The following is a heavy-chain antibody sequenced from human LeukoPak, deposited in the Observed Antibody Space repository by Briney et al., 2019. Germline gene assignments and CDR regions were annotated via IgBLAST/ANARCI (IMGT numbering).Heavy chain of an antibody. D-gene: IGHD6-19*01. CDR3: ARGRRGGWYNYYGKDV. CDR2: MNPNSGNT. Sequence: ASVKVSCKASGYTLTSYDINWVRQATGQGLEWMGWMNPNSGNTGYAQKFQGRVTMTRNTSISTAYMELSSLRSEDTAVYYCARGRRGGWYNYYGKDVWGQGTTVTVSS. V-gene: IGHV1-8*01. CDR1: GYTLTSYD. J-gene: IGHJ6*02.